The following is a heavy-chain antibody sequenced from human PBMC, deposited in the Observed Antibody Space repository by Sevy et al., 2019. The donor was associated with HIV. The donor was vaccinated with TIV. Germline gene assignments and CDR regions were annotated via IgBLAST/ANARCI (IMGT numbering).Heavy chain of an antibody. V-gene: IGHV4-39*02. CDR3: ARVSMIVVVITDDWGYYFDY. J-gene: IGHJ4*02. Sequence: SETLSLTCTVSGGSISSSGYYWGWIRQPPGKGLEWIGSIYYGGSTYYNPSLKSRITISVDTSKNHSSLKLSSVTAADTAVYYCARVSMIVVVITDDWGYYFDYWGQGTLVTVSS. D-gene: IGHD3-22*01. CDR1: GGSISSSGYY. CDR2: IYYGGST.